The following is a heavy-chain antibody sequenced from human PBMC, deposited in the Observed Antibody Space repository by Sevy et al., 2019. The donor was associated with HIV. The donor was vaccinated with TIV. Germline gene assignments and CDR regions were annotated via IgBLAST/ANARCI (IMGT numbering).Heavy chain of an antibody. CDR2: ISSNGGST. V-gene: IGHV3-64D*06. Sequence: GGSQRLSCSASGFTFSSYAMHWVRQAPGKGLEYVSAISSNGGSTYYADSVKGRFTISRDNSKNTLYLQMSSLRAEDTAVYYCVKDLIAAADTEFDYWGQGTLVTVSS. J-gene: IGHJ4*02. CDR1: GFTFSSYA. CDR3: VKDLIAAADTEFDY. D-gene: IGHD6-13*01.